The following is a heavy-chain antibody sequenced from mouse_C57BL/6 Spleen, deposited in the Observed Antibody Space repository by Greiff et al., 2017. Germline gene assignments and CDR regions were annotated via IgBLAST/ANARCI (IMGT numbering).Heavy chain of an antibody. V-gene: IGHV1-4*01. J-gene: IGHJ3*01. CDR3: ARGVITAVVEEGFAY. CDR1: GYTFTSYT. CDR2: INPSSGYT. D-gene: IGHD1-1*01. Sequence: VQLQQSGAELARPGASVKMSCKASGYTFTSYTMHWVNQRPGQGLEWIGYINPSSGYTKYNQKFKDKATLTADKSSSTAYMQLSSLTSEDSAVYYCARGVITAVVEEGFAYWGQGTLVTVSA.